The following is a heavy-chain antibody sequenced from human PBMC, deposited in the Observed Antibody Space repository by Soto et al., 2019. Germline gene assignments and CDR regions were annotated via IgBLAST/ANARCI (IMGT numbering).Heavy chain of an antibody. J-gene: IGHJ3*02. D-gene: IGHD3-22*01. V-gene: IGHV5-51*01. CDR1: GYSFTSYW. CDR2: IYPGDSDT. Sequence: GESLKISCMGSGYSFTSYWIGWVRQMPGKGLEWMGIIYPGDSDTRYSPSFQGQVTISADKSVSTAYLQWSSLKASDTAMYYCARDARGYYYDSSGPPDAFDIWGQGTMVTVSS. CDR3: ARDARGYYYDSSGPPDAFDI.